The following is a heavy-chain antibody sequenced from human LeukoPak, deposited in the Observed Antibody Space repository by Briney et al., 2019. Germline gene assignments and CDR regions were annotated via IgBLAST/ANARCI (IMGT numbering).Heavy chain of an antibody. CDR2: IYYSGST. Sequence: SETLSLTCTVSGGSISSGGYYWSWIRQHPGKGLEWIGCIYYSGSTYYNPSLKSRVTISVDTSKNQFSLKLSSVTAADTAVYYCARADRRDGYTDYWGQGTLVTVSS. CDR3: ARADRRDGYTDY. CDR1: GGSISSGGYY. J-gene: IGHJ4*02. V-gene: IGHV4-31*03. D-gene: IGHD2-2*02.